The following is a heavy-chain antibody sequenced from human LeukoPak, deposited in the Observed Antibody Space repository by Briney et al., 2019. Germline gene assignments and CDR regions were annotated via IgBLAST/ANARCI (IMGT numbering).Heavy chain of an antibody. CDR1: GYTFTSYY. D-gene: IGHD3-10*01. CDR3: ARDSNYYGSGSYSVDYYYYYMDV. J-gene: IGHJ6*03. CDR2: INPSGGST. Sequence: GASVKVSCKASGYTFTSYYMHWVRQAPGQGLEWMGIINPSGGSTSYAQKFQGRVTMTRDMSTSTVYMELSSLRSEDTAVYYCARDSNYYGSGSYSVDYYYYYMDVWGKGTTVTVS. V-gene: IGHV1-46*01.